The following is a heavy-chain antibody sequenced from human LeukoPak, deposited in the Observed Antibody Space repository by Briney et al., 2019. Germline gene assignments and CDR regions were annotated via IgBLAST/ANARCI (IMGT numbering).Heavy chain of an antibody. V-gene: IGHV1-2*02. CDR3: ARGGVVRGEYYFDY. Sequence: GASVKVSCKASGYTFTGYYIHWVRQAPGQGLEWMGWINPNSGGTNYAQKFQGRVTMTRDTSIGTAYMELSRLRSDDTAVYYCARGGVVRGEYYFDYWGQGTLVTVSP. CDR1: GYTFTGYY. J-gene: IGHJ4*02. D-gene: IGHD3-10*01. CDR2: INPNSGGT.